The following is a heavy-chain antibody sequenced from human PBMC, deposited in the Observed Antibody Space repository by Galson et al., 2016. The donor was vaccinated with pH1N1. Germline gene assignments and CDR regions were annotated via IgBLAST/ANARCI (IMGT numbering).Heavy chain of an antibody. V-gene: IGHV3-23*01. J-gene: IGHJ2*01. D-gene: IGHD3-22*01. CDR3: AKEVKYYNGSGHYDVSDGYFEV. Sequence: SLRLSCAGSGFTFSTKAMSWVRQAPGKGLAWVSGISGAGGSTYYTDSLKGRFTISRDNSKNTLYLQINRLRAEDTAVYYCAKEVKYYNGSGHYDVSDGYFEVWGRGSLVTVSS. CDR1: GFTFSTKA. CDR2: ISGAGGST.